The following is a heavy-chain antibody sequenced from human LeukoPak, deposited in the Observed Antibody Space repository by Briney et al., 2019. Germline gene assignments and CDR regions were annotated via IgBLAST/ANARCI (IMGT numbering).Heavy chain of an antibody. CDR2: INPNSGGT. J-gene: IGHJ4*02. CDR3: VRDKYSYGYVDY. Sequence: ASVKDSCMASGYTFTGYYMHWVRQAPGQGLEWMGWINPNSGGTNYAEKFQGRVTMTKDTTISTAYMQLSRLRSDDTAVYYCVRDKYSYGYVDYWGQGTLVTVSS. CDR1: GYTFTGYY. V-gene: IGHV1-2*02. D-gene: IGHD5-18*01.